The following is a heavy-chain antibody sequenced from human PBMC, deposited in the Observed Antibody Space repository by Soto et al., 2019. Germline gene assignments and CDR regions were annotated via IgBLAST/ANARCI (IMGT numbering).Heavy chain of an antibody. CDR1: GFTVSSFG. J-gene: IGHJ6*02. V-gene: IGHV3-64D*06. Sequence: GGSLRLSCSGSGFTVSSFGMHWVRQAPGKGLEHVSTLSSNGIGTYYADSVKGRFTFSRDTSKNTLYLQMSSLRTEDTAVYYCVKAMGQAAVGLRYPYGLDVWGLGTTVTVSS. CDR3: VKAMGQAAVGLRYPYGLDV. CDR2: LSSNGIGT. D-gene: IGHD6-13*01.